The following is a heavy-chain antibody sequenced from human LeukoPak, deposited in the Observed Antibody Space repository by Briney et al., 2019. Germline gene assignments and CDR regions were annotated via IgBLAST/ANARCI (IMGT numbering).Heavy chain of an antibody. CDR3: TTEYYDFWSRYYTSDY. CDR2: IKSKTDGGTT. J-gene: IGHJ4*02. D-gene: IGHD3-3*01. Sequence: RRSLRLSCAASGFTFSNAWMSWVRHAPGKGLEWVGRIKSKTDGGTTDYAAPVKDRFTISRDDSKNTLYLQKNTLKPEATAVYHCTTEYYDFWSRYYTSDYWGQGTLVTVSS. V-gene: IGHV3-15*01. CDR1: GFTFSNAW.